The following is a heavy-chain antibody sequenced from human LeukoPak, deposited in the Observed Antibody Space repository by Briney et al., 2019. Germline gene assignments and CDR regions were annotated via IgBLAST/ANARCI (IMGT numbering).Heavy chain of an antibody. J-gene: IGHJ4*02. Sequence: GGSLRLSCAASGFTFSSYGMSWVRQAPGKGLEWVSAISGSGGSTYYADSVKGRFTISRDNSKNTLYLQMNSLRAEDTAVYYCAKDQGLLTGYYSCFDYWGQGTLVTVSS. D-gene: IGHD3-9*01. CDR3: AKDQGLLTGYYSCFDY. CDR2: ISGSGGST. CDR1: GFTFSSYG. V-gene: IGHV3-23*01.